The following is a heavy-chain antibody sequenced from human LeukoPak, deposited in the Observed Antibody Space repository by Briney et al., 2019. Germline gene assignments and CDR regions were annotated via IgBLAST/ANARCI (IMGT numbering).Heavy chain of an antibody. J-gene: IGHJ4*02. Sequence: KPSETLSLTCTVSGGSISSYYWSWIRQPPGKGLERIGYIYYSGSTNYNPSLRSRVTISVDTSKNQFSLKLSSVTAADTAVYYCARDGDGYNSPVGYFDYWGQGTLVTVSS. V-gene: IGHV4-59*01. CDR3: ARDGDGYNSPVGYFDY. CDR2: IYYSGST. CDR1: GGSISSYY. D-gene: IGHD5-24*01.